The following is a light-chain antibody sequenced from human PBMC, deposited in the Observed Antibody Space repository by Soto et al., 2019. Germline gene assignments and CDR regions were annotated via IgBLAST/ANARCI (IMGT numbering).Light chain of an antibody. J-gene: IGKJ2*01. CDR1: QSVSSSY. CDR2: GAS. CDR3: QQYSSSPTYA. Sequence: EIVLTQAPGTLSLSPGGRATLSCRASQSVSSSYLAWYQQKSGQAPRLLIYGASSRATGIPDRFSGSGSGTDFTITISRLEPEDFAVYYCQQYSSSPTYAFGQGTKLEIK. V-gene: IGKV3-20*01.